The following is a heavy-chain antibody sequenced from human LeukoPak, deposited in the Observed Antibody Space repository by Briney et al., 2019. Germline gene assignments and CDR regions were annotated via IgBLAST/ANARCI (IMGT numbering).Heavy chain of an antibody. CDR2: IIPILGIA. V-gene: IGHV1-69*02. Sequence: SVKVSCKASGGTFTIYIISWVRQAPGQGLEWMGRIIPILGIAKYIQKFQGTVTITADKTTSTAYIELSSLRSEDTAVYYCASLHCSGTSCYNWSDYWGQGTLVTVS. CDR1: GGTFTIYI. J-gene: IGHJ4*02. CDR3: ASLHCSGTSCYNWSDY. D-gene: IGHD2-2*02.